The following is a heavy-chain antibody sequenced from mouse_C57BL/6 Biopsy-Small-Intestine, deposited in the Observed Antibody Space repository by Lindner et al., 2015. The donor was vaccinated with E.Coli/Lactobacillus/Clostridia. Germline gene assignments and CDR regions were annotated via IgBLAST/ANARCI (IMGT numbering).Heavy chain of an antibody. CDR2: INPGGGYI. D-gene: IGHD1-3*01. CDR3: ARREVGLRGDY. J-gene: IGHJ2*01. Sequence: VQLQESGTELVRPGTSVKMSCKAAGYTFKNYWIGWVKQRPGHGLEWIGDINPGGGYINYNEKFKGKATLTADTSSSTAYMQLSSLTSEDSAIYYCARREVGLRGDYWGQGTTLTVSS. CDR1: GYTFKNYW. V-gene: IGHV1-63*02.